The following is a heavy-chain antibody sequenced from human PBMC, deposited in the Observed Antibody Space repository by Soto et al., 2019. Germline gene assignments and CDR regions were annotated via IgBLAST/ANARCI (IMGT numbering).Heavy chain of an antibody. J-gene: IGHJ4*02. CDR2: VSTDGSNK. V-gene: IGHV3-30*18. CDR3: AKVLLTYTSGWYHPHFDY. Sequence: QVQLVESGGGVVQPGRSLRLSCAASGFTFRSYVMHWVRQAPVKGLAWVAVVSTDGSNKDYADSVKGRFTISRDNSKNTLYLQMHSLRAEYTAVDYCAKVLLTYTSGWYHPHFDYWGQGTLVTVSS. D-gene: IGHD6-19*01. CDR1: GFTFRSYV.